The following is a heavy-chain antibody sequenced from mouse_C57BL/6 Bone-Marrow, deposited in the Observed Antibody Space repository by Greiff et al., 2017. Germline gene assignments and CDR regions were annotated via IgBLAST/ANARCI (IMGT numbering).Heavy chain of an antibody. CDR3: AREGAYYSNFAMDY. CDR1: GYTFTDYY. Sequence: EVQLQQSGPELVKPGASVKISCKASGYTFTDYYMNWVTQSHGKSLEWLGDINPNNGGTSYYQKFKGKATLTVYKSSSTAYMELRSLTAEDSAGYDSAREGAYYSNFAMDYWGQGTSGTVSS. CDR2: INPNNGGT. J-gene: IGHJ4*01. V-gene: IGHV1-26*01. D-gene: IGHD2-5*01.